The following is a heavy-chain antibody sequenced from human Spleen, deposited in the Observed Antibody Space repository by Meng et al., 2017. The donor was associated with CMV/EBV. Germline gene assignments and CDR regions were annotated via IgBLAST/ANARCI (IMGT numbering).Heavy chain of an antibody. CDR1: GGSISSSSHY. D-gene: IGHD4-17*01. Sequence: SETLSLTCTVSGGSISSSSHYWGWIRQPPGKGLEWIGYIYYSGSTNYNPSLKSRVTISVDTSKNQFSLNMTSVTAADTAVYYCARRIYGVHDYWGQGTLVTVSS. CDR2: IYYSGST. CDR3: ARRIYGVHDY. V-gene: IGHV4-61*05. J-gene: IGHJ4*02.